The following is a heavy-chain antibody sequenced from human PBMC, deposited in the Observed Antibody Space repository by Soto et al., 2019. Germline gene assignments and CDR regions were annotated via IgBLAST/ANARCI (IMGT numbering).Heavy chain of an antibody. J-gene: IGHJ4*02. CDR1: GGSLDTDDW. V-gene: IGHV4-4*02. CDR2: IHQFFSP. Sequence: QVRLQEAGSRLVQPSGTLSRTCLISGGSLDTDDWWTWVRQTPGKGLEWIGEIHQFFSPHYNSSLKSRVTISMDKSNNQFSLRLTSMTAADTAIYYCANCGGLNFARLYWGPGIRVTVSS. CDR3: ANCGGLNFARLY. D-gene: IGHD2-21*01.